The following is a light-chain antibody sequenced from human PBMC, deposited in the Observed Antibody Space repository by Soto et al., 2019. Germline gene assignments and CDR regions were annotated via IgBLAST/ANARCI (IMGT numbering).Light chain of an antibody. J-gene: IGKJ2*01. Sequence: DLQMTQSPSSLSASIGDRVIITCRASQGIATSLNWYQQKPGKAPNLLIYAASTLQSGVPSRFSGSGSGTDFALTISSLQPEDFATYYCQQSYSTPPDTFGQGTNLEIK. CDR3: QQSYSTPPDT. CDR2: AAS. V-gene: IGKV1-39*01. CDR1: QGIATS.